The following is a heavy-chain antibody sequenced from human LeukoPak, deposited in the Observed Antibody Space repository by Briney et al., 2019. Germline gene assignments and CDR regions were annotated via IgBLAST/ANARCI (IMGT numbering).Heavy chain of an antibody. J-gene: IGHJ4*02. CDR2: IYTSGST. Sequence: SETLSLTCTVSGGSISSYYWSWIRQPTGKGLEWIGRIYTSGSTNYNPSLKSRVSMSVDTSKNQFSLKLTSVTAADTAVYYCARDRDSSGWYWIFDFWGQGTLVTVSS. D-gene: IGHD6-19*01. CDR3: ARDRDSSGWYWIFDF. V-gene: IGHV4-4*07. CDR1: GGSISSYY.